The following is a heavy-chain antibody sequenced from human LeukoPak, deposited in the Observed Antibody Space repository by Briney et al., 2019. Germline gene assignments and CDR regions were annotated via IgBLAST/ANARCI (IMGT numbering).Heavy chain of an antibody. J-gene: IGHJ3*02. CDR3: ARDLSSSDAFDI. D-gene: IGHD6-6*01. Sequence: SETLSLTCTVSGGSISSHYWSWIRQPPGKGLEWIGYIYYSGSTNYNPSLKRRVTISVDTSQNQFSLNLSSVTAAGTAVHYCARDLSSSDAFDIWGQGTMVTVSS. CDR2: IYYSGST. V-gene: IGHV4-59*11. CDR1: GGSISSHY.